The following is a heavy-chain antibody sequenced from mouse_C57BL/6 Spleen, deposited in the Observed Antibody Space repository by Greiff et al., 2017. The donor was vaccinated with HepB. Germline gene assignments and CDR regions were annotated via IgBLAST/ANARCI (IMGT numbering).Heavy chain of an antibody. J-gene: IGHJ3*01. CDR3: ARDGNYCFAY. CDR2: ISYDGSN. V-gene: IGHV3-6*01. Sequence: DVKLQESGPGLVKPSQSLSLTCSVTGYSITSGYYWNWIRQFPGNKLEWMGYISYDGSNNYNPSLKNRISITRDTSKNQFFLKLNSVTTEDTATYYCARDGNYCFAYWGQGTLVTVSA. CDR1: GYSITSGYY. D-gene: IGHD2-1*01.